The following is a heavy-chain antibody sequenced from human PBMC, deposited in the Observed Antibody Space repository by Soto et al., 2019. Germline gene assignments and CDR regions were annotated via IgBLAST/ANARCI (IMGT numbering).Heavy chain of an antibody. CDR3: ARLDYYYYYMDV. V-gene: IGHV5-51*01. CDR1: GYSFTRYW. CDR2: IYPGDSDT. J-gene: IGHJ6*03. Sequence: GESPKISCKGYGYSFTRYWIGWVRQMPGKGLEGMGIIYPGDSDTRYSSSFQGQVPISAGKTNSTDYLHWSSLKATCTAMYYCARLDYYYYYMDVWGKWTTLTVS.